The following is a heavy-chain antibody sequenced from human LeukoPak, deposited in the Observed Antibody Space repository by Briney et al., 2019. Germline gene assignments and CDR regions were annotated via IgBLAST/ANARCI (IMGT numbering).Heavy chain of an antibody. CDR2: IYSGGST. V-gene: IGHV3-66*01. D-gene: IGHD6-19*01. CDR1: GFTVSSNY. CDR3: ARDSSGWNSMGYYYYGMDV. J-gene: IGHJ6*02. Sequence: SGGSLRLSCAASGFTVSSNYMSWVRQAPGKGLEWVSVIYSGGSTYYADSVKGRFTISRDNSKNTLYLQMNSLRAEDTAVYYCARDSSGWNSMGYYYYGMDVWGQGTTVTVSS.